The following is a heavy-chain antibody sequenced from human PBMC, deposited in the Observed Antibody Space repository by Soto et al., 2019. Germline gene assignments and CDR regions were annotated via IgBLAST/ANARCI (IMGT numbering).Heavy chain of an antibody. CDR2: IFSNDEK. CDR3: ARIIVVVPAANNWFDP. Sequence: SGPTLVNPTETLTLTCTVSGFSLSNARMGVSWIRQPPGKALEWLAHIFSNDEKSYSTSLKSRLTISKDTSKSQVVLTMTNMDPVDTATYYCARIIVVVPAANNWFDPWGQGTLVTVS. CDR1: GFSLSNARMG. V-gene: IGHV2-26*01. J-gene: IGHJ5*02. D-gene: IGHD2-2*01.